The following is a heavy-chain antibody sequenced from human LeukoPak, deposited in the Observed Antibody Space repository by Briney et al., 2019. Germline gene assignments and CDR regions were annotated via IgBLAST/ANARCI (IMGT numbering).Heavy chain of an antibody. J-gene: IGHJ4*02. Sequence: SQTLSLTCATSGDSVSSNSAAWNWIRQSPSRGLEWLGRTYYRSKWYNDYAVSVKSRITINPDTSKNQFSLQLNSVTPEDTAVYYCAREDQSYYDSSGYSSFDYWGQGTLVTVSS. CDR1: GDSVSSNSAA. D-gene: IGHD3-22*01. CDR3: AREDQSYYDSSGYSSFDY. CDR2: TYYRSKWYN. V-gene: IGHV6-1*01.